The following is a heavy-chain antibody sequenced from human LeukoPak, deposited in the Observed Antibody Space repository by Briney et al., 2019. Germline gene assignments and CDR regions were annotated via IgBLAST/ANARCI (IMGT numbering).Heavy chain of an antibody. CDR2: ISASGDYI. Sequence: GGSLRLSCAASGFTFSHYTMNWVREARGKGLEWVSSISASGDYIYYADSVKGRFTISRDNAKNSLFLQINSLRAEDTAVYYCAREKWELLAFDSWGQGTLVTVSS. CDR3: AREKWELLAFDS. CDR1: GFTFSHYT. V-gene: IGHV3-21*06. D-gene: IGHD1-26*01. J-gene: IGHJ4*02.